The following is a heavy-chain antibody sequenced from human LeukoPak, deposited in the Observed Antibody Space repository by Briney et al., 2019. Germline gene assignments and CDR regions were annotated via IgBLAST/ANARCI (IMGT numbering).Heavy chain of an antibody. Sequence: SETLSLTCAVYGGSFSGYYWSWIRQPPGKGLEWIGEINHSGSTNYNPSLKSRVTISVDTSKNQFSLKLSSVTAADTAVYYCARGPGDYWGQGTLVTVSS. CDR3: ARGPGDY. CDR1: GGSFSGYY. J-gene: IGHJ4*02. CDR2: INHSGST. V-gene: IGHV4-34*01.